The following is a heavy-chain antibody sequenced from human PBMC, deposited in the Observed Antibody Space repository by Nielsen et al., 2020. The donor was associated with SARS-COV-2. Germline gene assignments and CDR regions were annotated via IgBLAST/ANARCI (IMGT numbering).Heavy chain of an antibody. CDR3: ARGYYDSSGYSYFDY. Sequence: GESLKISCAASGFTVSSNYMSWVRQAPGKGLEWVSVIYSGGSTYYADSVKGRFTISRDNSKNTLYLQMNSLRAEDTAVYYCARGYYDSSGYSYFDYWGQGTLVTVSS. D-gene: IGHD3-22*01. CDR2: IYSGGST. J-gene: IGHJ4*02. CDR1: GFTVSSNY. V-gene: IGHV3-53*01.